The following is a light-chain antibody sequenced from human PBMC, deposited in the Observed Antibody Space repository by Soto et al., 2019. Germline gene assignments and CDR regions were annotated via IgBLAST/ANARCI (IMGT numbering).Light chain of an antibody. CDR1: QSPSGY. Sequence: EIVLTQSPATLSLSTGERAPLSCRASQSPSGYLAWYQQRPGQAPRLLIYDASSRANAIPTRFTGSGSGTDFILTISSLEPEDFAGYYWQQGSTCPTFGQVTRVDI. CDR2: DAS. CDR3: QQGSTCPT. J-gene: IGKJ1*01. V-gene: IGKV3-11*01.